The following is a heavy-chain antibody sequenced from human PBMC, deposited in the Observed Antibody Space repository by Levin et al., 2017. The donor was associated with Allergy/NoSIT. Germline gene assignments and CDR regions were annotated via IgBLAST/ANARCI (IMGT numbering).Heavy chain of an antibody. V-gene: IGHV3-23*01. D-gene: IGHD3-10*01. CDR2: ISGSGGST. CDR1: GFTFSSYA. CDR3: ANLNRFNGYYGSGSYGLPYGMDV. Sequence: GGSLRLSCAASGFTFSSYAMSWVRQAPGKGLEWVSAISGSGGSTYYADSVKGRFTISRDNSKNTLYLQMNSLRAEDTAVYYCANLNRFNGYYGSGSYGLPYGMDVWGQGTTVTVSS. J-gene: IGHJ6*02.